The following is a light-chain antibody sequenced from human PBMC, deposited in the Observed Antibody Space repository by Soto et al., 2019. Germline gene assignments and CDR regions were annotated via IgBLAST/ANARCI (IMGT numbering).Light chain of an antibody. CDR3: QQYNSYPT. J-gene: IGKJ5*01. V-gene: IGKV1-5*03. Sequence: DIQMTQPPSTLSASVGDSITITCRAVQSISGWLAWYQQQPGKAPKLLIYKGSSLESGVPSRFSGSGSGTEFTLTISSLQPDDFETYYCQQYNSYPTFGQGTRLEIK. CDR2: KGS. CDR1: QSISGW.